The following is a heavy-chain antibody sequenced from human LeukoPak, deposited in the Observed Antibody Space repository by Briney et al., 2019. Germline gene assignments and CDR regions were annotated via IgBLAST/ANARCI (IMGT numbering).Heavy chain of an antibody. Sequence: SETLSLTCTVSGGSISSYYWSWIRQPPGKGLEWIGYIYYSGSTNYNPSLKSRVTISVDTSKNQFSLKLSSVTAADTAVYYCARHRYSSGWYGYFDYWGQGTLVTVSS. D-gene: IGHD6-19*01. CDR1: GGSISSYY. CDR3: ARHRYSSGWYGYFDY. V-gene: IGHV4-59*08. J-gene: IGHJ4*02. CDR2: IYYSGST.